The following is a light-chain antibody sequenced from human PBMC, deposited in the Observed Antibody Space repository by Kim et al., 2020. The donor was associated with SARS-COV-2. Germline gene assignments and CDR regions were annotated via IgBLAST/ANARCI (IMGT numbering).Light chain of an antibody. J-gene: IGLJ2*01. Sequence: QSVLTQPPSVSGAPRQRVTISCTGSSSNIGAGYDVHWYQQLPGTAPKLLIYGNSIRPSGVPDRFSGSRSGTSASLAITGLQAEDEADYFCQSYDSSLSGVVFGEGTQLTVL. V-gene: IGLV1-40*01. CDR1: SSNIGAGYD. CDR3: QSYDSSLSGVV. CDR2: GNS.